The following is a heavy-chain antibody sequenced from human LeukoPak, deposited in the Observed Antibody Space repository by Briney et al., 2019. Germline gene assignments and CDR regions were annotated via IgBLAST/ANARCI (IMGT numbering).Heavy chain of an antibody. CDR3: ARGNYYGQDY. V-gene: IGHV3-74*01. CDR2: INSDGSTT. Sequence: GGSLRLSCAASGFTFSSYWMHWVRQAPGKGLVWISRINSDGSTTSHADSVKGRFTISRDNAKNTLYLQMNSLRAEDTAVYYCARGNYYGQDYWGQGTLVTVSS. J-gene: IGHJ4*02. CDR1: GFTFSSYW. D-gene: IGHD3-10*01.